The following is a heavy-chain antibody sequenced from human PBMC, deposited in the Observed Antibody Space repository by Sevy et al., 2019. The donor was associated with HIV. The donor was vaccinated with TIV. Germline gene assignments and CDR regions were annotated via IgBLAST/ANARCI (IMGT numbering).Heavy chain of an antibody. CDR3: AREDIRVAGIGYYFHS. CDR1: GFSISGYG. D-gene: IGHD6-19*01. V-gene: IGHV3-33*01. J-gene: IGHJ4*02. CDR2: IWYDGTNR. Sequence: GGSLRLSCAASGFSISGYGMHWVRQAPGKGLEWVAVIWYDGTNREYPDSVKGRFTISRDNSKNTLYLQMNSLRVEDTAVYYCAREDIRVAGIGYYFHSWGQGTLVTVSS.